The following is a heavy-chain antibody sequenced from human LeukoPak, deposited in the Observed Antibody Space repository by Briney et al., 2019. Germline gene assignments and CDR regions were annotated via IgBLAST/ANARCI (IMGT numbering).Heavy chain of an antibody. J-gene: IGHJ4*02. D-gene: IGHD5-12*01. V-gene: IGHV3-9*01. CDR3: AKDVGYSGYDPAY. Sequence: GGSLRLSCAASGFTFDDYAMHWVRHAPGKGLEWVSGISWNSGSIGYADSVKGRFTISRDNAKNSLYLQMNSLRAEDTALYYCAKDVGYSGYDPAYWGQGTLVTVSS. CDR1: GFTFDDYA. CDR2: ISWNSGSI.